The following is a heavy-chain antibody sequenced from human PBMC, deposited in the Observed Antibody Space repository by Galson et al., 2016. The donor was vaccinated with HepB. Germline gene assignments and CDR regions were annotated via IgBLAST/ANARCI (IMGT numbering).Heavy chain of an antibody. CDR1: DGSIGTRNW. Sequence: SETLSLTCVVSDGSIGTRNWWSWVRQPPGKGPEWIGEIFCSGSTSYNPSLKSRVTISVDKSKNQFSLQLSSVSAADTAVYYCASGEDSLAVAGLFQYWGQGTLVTVSS. J-gene: IGHJ4*02. D-gene: IGHD6-19*01. CDR3: ASGEDSLAVAGLFQY. V-gene: IGHV4-4*02. CDR2: IFCSGST.